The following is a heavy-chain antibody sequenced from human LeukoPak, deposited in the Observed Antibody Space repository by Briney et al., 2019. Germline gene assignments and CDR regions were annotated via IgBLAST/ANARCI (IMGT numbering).Heavy chain of an antibody. Sequence: GGSLRLSCAASGFTFSSYNMNWVRQAPGKGLEWVSSITSSSTHIYYADSVKGRFTISRDNAKNSLYLQMNSLRAEDTAVYYCARDPYSGTYGDYYYYYMDVWGTGTTVTISS. CDR1: GFTFSSYN. V-gene: IGHV3-21*01. J-gene: IGHJ6*03. CDR2: ITSSSTHI. D-gene: IGHD1-26*01. CDR3: ARDPYSGTYGDYYYYYMDV.